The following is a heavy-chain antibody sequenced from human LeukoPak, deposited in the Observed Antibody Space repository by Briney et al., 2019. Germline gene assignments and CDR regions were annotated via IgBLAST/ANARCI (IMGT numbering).Heavy chain of an antibody. CDR3: ARGWAWIFGVSWFDP. CDR2: ISWNSGSI. CDR1: GFTFDDYA. J-gene: IGHJ5*02. D-gene: IGHD3-3*01. Sequence: PGGSLRLSCAASGFTFDDYAMPWVRQAPGKGLEWVSGISWNSGSIGYADCVKGRFTISRDNAKNSLYLQMNSLRAEDTALYYCARGWAWIFGVSWFDPWGQGTLVTVSS. V-gene: IGHV3-9*01.